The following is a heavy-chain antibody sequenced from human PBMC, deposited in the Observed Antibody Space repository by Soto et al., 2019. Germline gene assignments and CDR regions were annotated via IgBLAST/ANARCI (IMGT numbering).Heavy chain of an antibody. CDR3: ARDLGYYESSGYFDY. V-gene: IGHV3-11*01. D-gene: IGHD3-22*01. CDR1: GFTFIDYY. J-gene: IGHJ4*02. CDR2: IGSSDNII. Sequence: WGSLRLSCAASGFTFIDYYISFIRHSPFKWLEWVSYIGSSDNIIYYADSVKGRFTISRDNAKNSLYLQMNSLRAGDTAVYYCARDLGYYESSGYFDYWGQGTLVTVSS.